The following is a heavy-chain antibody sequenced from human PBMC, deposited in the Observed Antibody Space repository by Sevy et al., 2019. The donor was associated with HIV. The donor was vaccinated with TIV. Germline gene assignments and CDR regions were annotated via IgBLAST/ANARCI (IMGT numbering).Heavy chain of an antibody. CDR1: GFTFSSYE. V-gene: IGHV3-48*03. Sequence: GGSLRLSCVASGFTFSSYEMNWVRQAPGKGLEWVSHISTSGSIIHYEDSVKGRFTISRDNAKNSWYLQMNSLRAEDTAVYYCAREDGSRQYFQYWGQGTLVTVSS. D-gene: IGHD6-13*01. J-gene: IGHJ1*01. CDR2: ISTSGSII. CDR3: AREDGSRQYFQY.